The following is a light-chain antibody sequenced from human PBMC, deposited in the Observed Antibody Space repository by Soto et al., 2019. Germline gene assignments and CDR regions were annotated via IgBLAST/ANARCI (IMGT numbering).Light chain of an antibody. J-gene: IGKJ4*01. V-gene: IGKV1-5*01. Sequence: DIQMTQSPSTLSASVGDRVTITCRASQRISYCLAWYQQKPGEAPKLLIYHASSLESGVPSRFSGSGYGTEFTLTISSRQPDDFATYYCQQYYSFRLTFGGGTQVEIK. CDR1: QRISYC. CDR2: HAS. CDR3: QQYYSFRLT.